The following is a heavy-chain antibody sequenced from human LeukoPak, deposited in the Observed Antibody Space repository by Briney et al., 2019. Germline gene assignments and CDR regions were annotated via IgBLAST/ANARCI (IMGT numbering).Heavy chain of an antibody. J-gene: IGHJ4*02. V-gene: IGHV1-8*01. CDR1: GYTFTSYD. CDR3: ARGHSVDTAMVPNIY. Sequence: ASVKVSCKASGYTFTSYDISWVRQATGQGLEWMGWMNPNSGNTGYAQKFQGRVTMTRNTSISTAYMELNSLRSEDTAVYYCARGHSVDTAMVPNIYWGQGTLVTVSS. D-gene: IGHD5-18*01. CDR2: MNPNSGNT.